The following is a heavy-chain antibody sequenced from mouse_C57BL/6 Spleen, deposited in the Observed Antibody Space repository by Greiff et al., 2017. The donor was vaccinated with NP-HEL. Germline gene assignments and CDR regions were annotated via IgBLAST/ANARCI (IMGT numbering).Heavy chain of an antibody. V-gene: IGHV1-64*01. D-gene: IGHD1-1*01. CDR3: ARGITTVVEYYFDY. CDR2: IHPNSGST. Sequence: VQLQQPGAELVKPGASVKLSCKASGYTFTSYWMHWVKQRPGQGLEWIGMIHPNSGSTNYNEKFKSKATLTVDKSSSTAYMQLSSLTSEDSAVYYCARGITTVVEYYFDYWGQGTTLTVSS. J-gene: IGHJ2*01. CDR1: GYTFTSYW.